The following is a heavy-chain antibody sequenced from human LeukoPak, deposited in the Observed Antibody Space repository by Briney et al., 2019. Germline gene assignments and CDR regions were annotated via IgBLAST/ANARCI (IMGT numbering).Heavy chain of an antibody. CDR1: GFTFSNYA. D-gene: IGHD4/OR15-4a*01. V-gene: IGHV3-33*08. J-gene: IGHJ4*02. Sequence: GGSLRLSCETSGFTFSNYAMTWVRQAPGKGLEWVAAIGSDGNTRKYADSVEGRFSISRDNSKNTLSLQMNSLRADDTAVYYCATDRGGAPFDYWGQGTLVTVSS. CDR3: ATDRGGAPFDY. CDR2: IGSDGNTR.